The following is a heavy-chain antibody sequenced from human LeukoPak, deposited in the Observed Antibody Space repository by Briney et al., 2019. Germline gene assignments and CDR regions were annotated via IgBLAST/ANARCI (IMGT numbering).Heavy chain of an antibody. CDR1: GGSLSSYY. Sequence: TSETLSLTCTVSGGSLSSYYWSWIRQPAGKGLEWIGRIYTSGRTDHNPSLKCRVTMSVDMSKNQFSLKLSSVTREDTAVYYCARDPRTPALDYWGQGTLVTVSS. CDR3: ARDPRTPALDY. D-gene: IGHD3-3*02. CDR2: IYTSGRT. J-gene: IGHJ4*02. V-gene: IGHV4-4*07.